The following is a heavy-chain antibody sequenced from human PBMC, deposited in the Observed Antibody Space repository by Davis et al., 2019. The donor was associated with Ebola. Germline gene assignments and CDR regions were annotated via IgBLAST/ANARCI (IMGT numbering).Heavy chain of an antibody. V-gene: IGHV4-59*11. CDR2: IYYSGST. Sequence: MPSETLSLTCTVSGESISSHYWSWIRQPPGKGLEWIGYIYYSGSTTYNPSLTSRVTISLDTSKTQFSLKLNSVTAADTAVYYCARRKSYYYDIAEAFDIWGQGTLVTVS. CDR3: ARRKSYYYDIAEAFDI. CDR1: GESISSHY. D-gene: IGHD3-22*01. J-gene: IGHJ3*02.